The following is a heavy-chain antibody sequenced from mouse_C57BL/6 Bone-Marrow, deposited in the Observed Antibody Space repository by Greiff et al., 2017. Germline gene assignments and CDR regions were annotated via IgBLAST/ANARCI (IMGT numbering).Heavy chain of an antibody. V-gene: IGHV1-61*01. D-gene: IGHD1-1*01. CDR2: IYPSDSET. Sequence: VQLQQPGAELVRPGSSVKLSCKASGYTFTSYWMAWVKQRPGQGLEWIGNIYPSDSETHYNQKFKDKATLTVDKSSSTAYMQLSSLTSEDSAVYFCAIFHYYYGRSYGYFDVWGTGTTITVSS. CDR3: AIFHYYYGRSYGYFDV. CDR1: GYTFTSYW. J-gene: IGHJ1*03.